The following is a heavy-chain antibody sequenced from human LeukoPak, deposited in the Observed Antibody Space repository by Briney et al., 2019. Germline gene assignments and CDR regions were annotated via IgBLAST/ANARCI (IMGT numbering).Heavy chain of an antibody. CDR3: APNWNLDY. CDR2: ISASGGST. J-gene: IGHJ4*02. D-gene: IGHD1-1*01. CDR1: GITFSSYA. V-gene: IGHV3-23*01. Sequence: SGGSLRLSCVVSGITFSSYAMSWVRQAPGKGLDWVSAISASGGSTYYADSVKGRFTISRDNSKNTVYLQMNSLRGEDTAIYYCAPNWNLDYWGQGSLVTVSS.